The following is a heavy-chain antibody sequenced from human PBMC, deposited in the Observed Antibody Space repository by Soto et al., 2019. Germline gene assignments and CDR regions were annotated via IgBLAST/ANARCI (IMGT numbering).Heavy chain of an antibody. CDR1: GYTFTSYG. V-gene: IGHV1-18*04. J-gene: IGHJ4*02. CDR2: ISAYNGNT. CDR3: ARDRDYDSSGWLDY. D-gene: IGHD3-22*01. Sequence: QVQLVQSGAEVKKPGASVQVSCKASGYTFTSYGISWVRQAPGQGLEWMGWISAYNGNTNYAQKLQGRVTMTTDTSTSTAYMELRSLRADATAVYYCARDRDYDSSGWLDYWGQGTLVTVSS.